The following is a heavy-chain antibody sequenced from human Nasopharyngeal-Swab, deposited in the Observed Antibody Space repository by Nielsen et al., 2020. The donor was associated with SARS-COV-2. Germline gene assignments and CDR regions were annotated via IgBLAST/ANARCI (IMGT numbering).Heavy chain of an antibody. CDR2: INAGNGKT. V-gene: IGHV1-3*01. CDR3: ARDGYNWGLDY. CDR1: GYTFTSYA. J-gene: IGHJ4*02. Sequence: ASVKVSCKASGYTFTSYAMHWVRQAPGQRLEWMGWINAGNGKTKSSQKFQGRVTITRDTSASTAYMELSSLRSEDTAVYYCARDGYNWGLDYWGQGTLVSVSS. D-gene: IGHD5-24*01.